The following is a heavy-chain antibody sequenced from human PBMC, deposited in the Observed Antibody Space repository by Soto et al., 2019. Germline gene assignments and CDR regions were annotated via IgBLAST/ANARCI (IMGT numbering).Heavy chain of an antibody. Sequence: EVQLLESGGGLVQPGGSLRLSCAASGFTFNNYAMTWVRQAPGKGLEWVSAVSGGGDTTSYADSGKGRFTVSRDGSNNTLYLQMSSLRAEDTPLYYCAKGRGGSGSLTPRVDFWGQGTLVTVSS. CDR3: AKGRGGSGSLTPRVDF. V-gene: IGHV3-23*01. CDR2: VSGGGDTT. D-gene: IGHD3-10*01. J-gene: IGHJ4*02. CDR1: GFTFNNYA.